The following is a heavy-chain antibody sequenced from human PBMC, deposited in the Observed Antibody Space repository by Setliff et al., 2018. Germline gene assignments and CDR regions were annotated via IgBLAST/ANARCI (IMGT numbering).Heavy chain of an antibody. D-gene: IGHD3-22*01. V-gene: IGHV3-7*01. J-gene: IGHJ3*02. Sequence: TGGSLRLSCVVSGFSFSRHWMSWVCQAPGKGLEWVADIKQDGSTKYYLDSVKGRFTISRDNAKRSLYLQMNGLRADDTGVYYCVRDDADNYDAFDNWGQGTLVTVSS. CDR3: VRDDADNYDAFDN. CDR2: IKQDGSTK. CDR1: GFSFSRHW.